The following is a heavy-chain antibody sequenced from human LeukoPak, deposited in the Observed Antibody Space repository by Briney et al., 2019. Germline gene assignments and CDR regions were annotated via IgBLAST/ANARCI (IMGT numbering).Heavy chain of an antibody. CDR1: GFTFSSYW. D-gene: IGHD6-19*01. V-gene: IGHV3-7*03. Sequence: GGSLRLSCAASGFTFSSYWMRWVRQAPGKGLEWVANIKQDGSEKDYVDSVKGRFTISRDNSKNTLYLQMNSLRAEDTAVYYCAKAYSSDWYWGFLQHWGQGTLVTVSS. CDR3: AKAYSSDWYWGFLQH. CDR2: IKQDGSEK. J-gene: IGHJ1*01.